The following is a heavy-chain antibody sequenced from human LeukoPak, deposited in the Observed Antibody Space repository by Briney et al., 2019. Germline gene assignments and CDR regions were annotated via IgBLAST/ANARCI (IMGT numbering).Heavy chain of an antibody. CDR3: TRDSYYYDTSGYPVLI. V-gene: IGHV1-69*01. Sequence: SVKVSCKASGGTFNRDALSWLRQAPGQGLEWMGGVFPIFGTPNYARRFQGRLTITADESTSTVYMELSSLRSEDTAVYYCTRDSYYYDTSGYPVLIWGQGTLVTVSS. CDR1: GGTFNRDA. J-gene: IGHJ4*02. CDR2: VFPIFGTP. D-gene: IGHD3-22*01.